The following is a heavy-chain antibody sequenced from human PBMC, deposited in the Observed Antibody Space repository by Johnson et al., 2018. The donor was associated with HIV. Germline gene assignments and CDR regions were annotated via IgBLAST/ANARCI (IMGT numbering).Heavy chain of an antibody. CDR2: IYSGGST. CDR3: AIYKCSGPTCYGFDV. D-gene: IGHD2-15*01. Sequence: VQLVESGGGVIQPGGSLRLSCAASGFIVSSNHMSWVRQAPGKGLEWVSEIYSGGSTYYADTVKGRFTISRDISKTTLYRQMNSLRAEDTAVYYCAIYKCSGPTCYGFDVWGQGTMVTVSS. CDR1: GFIVSSNH. J-gene: IGHJ3*01. V-gene: IGHV3-53*01.